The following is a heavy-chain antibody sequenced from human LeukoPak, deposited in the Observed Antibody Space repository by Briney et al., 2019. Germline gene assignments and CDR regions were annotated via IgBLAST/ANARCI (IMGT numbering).Heavy chain of an antibody. CDR1: GYTFTGYY. CDR2: INPNSGGT. J-gene: IGHJ5*02. CDR3: ARDPLGPYYYGSGRFWFDP. D-gene: IGHD3-10*01. Sequence: ASVKVSCKASGYTFTGYYMHWVRQAPGQGLEWMGWINPNSGGTNYAQKFQGRVTMTRDTSISTAYMELSRLRSDDTAVYYCARDPLGPYYYGSGRFWFDPWGQGTLVTVSS. V-gene: IGHV1-2*02.